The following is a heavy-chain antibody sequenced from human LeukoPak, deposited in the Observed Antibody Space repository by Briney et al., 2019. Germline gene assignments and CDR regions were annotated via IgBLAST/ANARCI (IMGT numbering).Heavy chain of an antibody. Sequence: GASVKVSCKASGYRFTSYDMHWVRQAPGQGLEWMGIINPSGGGTSYAQRFQGRVAMTRDTSTTTVYMEVSSLTSEDTAVYFCARDGPTAAPFDYWGQGTLVTVSS. CDR3: ARDGPTAAPFDY. D-gene: IGHD2-2*01. CDR2: INPSGGGT. V-gene: IGHV1-46*01. J-gene: IGHJ4*02. CDR1: GYRFTSYD.